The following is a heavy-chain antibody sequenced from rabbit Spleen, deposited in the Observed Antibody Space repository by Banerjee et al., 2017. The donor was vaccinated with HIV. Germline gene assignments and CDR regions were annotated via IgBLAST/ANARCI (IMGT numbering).Heavy chain of an antibody. J-gene: IGHJ4*01. CDR1: GFSFSSTYW. D-gene: IGHD6-1*01. Sequence: QQQLEESGGGLVKPGGTLTLTCTASGFSFSSTYWICWVRQAPGKGLEWIACIGTVNLYTYYASWAKGRFAISKTSSTTVTLQMTSLTAADTATYFCGASGGPNYAYASNLWGPGPLVTVS. CDR3: GASGGPNYAYASNL. CDR2: IGTVNLYT. V-gene: IGHV1S45*01.